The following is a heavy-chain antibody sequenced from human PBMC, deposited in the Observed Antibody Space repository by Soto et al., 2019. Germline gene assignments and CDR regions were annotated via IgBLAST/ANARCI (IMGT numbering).Heavy chain of an antibody. CDR3: ATGRDSSGYYVGYNWFDP. CDR2: IIPIFGTA. D-gene: IGHD3-22*01. Sequence: QVQLVQSGAEVKKPGSSVKVSCKASGGTFSSYGFGWVRQAPGQGLEWMGGIIPIFGTANYIQKFQGRVTITADESTSTXXXXXSSLKXXXXAVYYCATGRDSSGYYVGYNWFDPWGQGTLVTVSS. J-gene: IGHJ5*02. CDR1: GGTFSSYG. V-gene: IGHV1-69*12.